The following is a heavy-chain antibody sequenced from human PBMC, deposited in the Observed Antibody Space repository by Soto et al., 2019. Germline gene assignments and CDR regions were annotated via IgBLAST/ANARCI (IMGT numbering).Heavy chain of an antibody. CDR1: GYTFTNYW. Sequence: PGASLKISCKAIGYTFTNYWIGWVRQTPGKGLEWMGIILPGDSDTRYNPSFEGQVTVSADESISTAYLQWNTLKASDTAMYYCVRPNFGALTHFDFWGQGTLVTVSS. J-gene: IGHJ4*02. D-gene: IGHD3-16*01. V-gene: IGHV5-51*01. CDR3: VRPNFGALTHFDF. CDR2: ILPGDSDT.